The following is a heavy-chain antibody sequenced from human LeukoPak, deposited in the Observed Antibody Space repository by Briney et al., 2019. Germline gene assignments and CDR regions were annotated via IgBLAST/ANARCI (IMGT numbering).Heavy chain of an antibody. J-gene: IGHJ4*02. CDR3: AKETPPVRYFVYTPDY. V-gene: IGHV3-23*01. Sequence: GGSLRLSCAASGLTFSSYAMSWVRQAPGKGLEWVSAISGSGGSTYYADSVKGRFTISRDNSKNTLYLQMNSLRAEDTAVYYCAKETPPVRYFVYTPDYWGQGTLVTVSS. CDR2: ISGSGGST. D-gene: IGHD3-9*01. CDR1: GLTFSSYA.